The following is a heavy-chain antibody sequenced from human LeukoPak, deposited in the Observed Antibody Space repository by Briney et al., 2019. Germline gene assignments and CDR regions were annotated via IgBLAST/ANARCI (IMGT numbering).Heavy chain of an antibody. Sequence: PSQTLSLTCAVSGGSISSGGYSWSWIRQPPGKGLEWIGYIYHSGSTYYNPSLKRRVTISVDRSKNQFSLKLSSVTAADTAVYYCARVAGIAAAGTDYFDYWGQGTLVTVSS. CDR2: IYHSGST. J-gene: IGHJ4*02. CDR1: GGSISSGGYS. CDR3: ARVAGIAAAGTDYFDY. V-gene: IGHV4-30-2*01. D-gene: IGHD6-13*01.